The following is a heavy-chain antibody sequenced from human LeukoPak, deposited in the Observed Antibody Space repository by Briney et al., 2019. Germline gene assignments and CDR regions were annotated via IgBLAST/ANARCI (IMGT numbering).Heavy chain of an antibody. V-gene: IGHV4-59*01. CDR1: GGSISIYY. D-gene: IGHD5-12*01. CDR3: ARGYITDPFDY. CDR2: IYKSGST. J-gene: IGHJ4*02. Sequence: PSETLSLTCTVSGGSISIYYWSWLRQPPGKGLEWIGYIYKSGSTDYNPSLKSRVTISVDTSKNQFSLKLSSVTAADTAVYYCARGYITDPFDYWGQGALVAVSS.